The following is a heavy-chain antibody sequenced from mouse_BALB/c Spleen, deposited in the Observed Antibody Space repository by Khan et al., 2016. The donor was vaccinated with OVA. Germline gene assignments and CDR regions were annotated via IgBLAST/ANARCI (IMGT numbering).Heavy chain of an antibody. CDR3: DKGDSRYAGYYAMDY. Sequence: QVQLKQSGPGLVAPSQSLSITCTVSGFSLSRYNIHWVRQPPGKGLEWLGMIWGGGGTAYNSPLKSRLSIRKDNSKSQVLLKMISLLTADPAIYYCDKGDSRYAGYYAMDYWGEGASVTVSS. CDR1: GFSLSRYN. V-gene: IGHV2-6-4*01. CDR2: IWGGGGT. J-gene: IGHJ4*01. D-gene: IGHD2-14*01.